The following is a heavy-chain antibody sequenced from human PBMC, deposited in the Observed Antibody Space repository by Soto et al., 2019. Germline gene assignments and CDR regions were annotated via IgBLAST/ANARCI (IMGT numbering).Heavy chain of an antibody. D-gene: IGHD2-2*01. CDR1: GYSFPSYW. CDR3: ARNKVVYCSTTRCDPADY. CDR2: IYPGASDT. V-gene: IGHV5-51*01. Sequence: GQSLTLSCQGSGYSFPSYWIGWVRQMPGKGLEWMGIIYPGASDTKYSPSFQGQVTISADRSINTAYLQWSSLKASDTAMYYCARNKVVYCSTTRCDPADYSGQG. J-gene: IGHJ4*02.